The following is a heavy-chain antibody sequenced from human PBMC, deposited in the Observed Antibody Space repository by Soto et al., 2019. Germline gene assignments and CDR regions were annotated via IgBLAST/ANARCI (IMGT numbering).Heavy chain of an antibody. Sequence: GGSLRLSCAASGFTFTDAWMSWVRQAPGKGLEWVGRIKSKADGGTTDYAAPVKGRFTISRDDSENTLYLQMNSLKSDDTAVYYCTTARVTIFGVVTTDLFYFSGQGALVTVSS. CDR1: GFTFTDAW. J-gene: IGHJ4*02. CDR3: TTARVTIFGVVTTDLFYF. CDR2: IKSKADGGTT. V-gene: IGHV3-15*01. D-gene: IGHD3-3*01.